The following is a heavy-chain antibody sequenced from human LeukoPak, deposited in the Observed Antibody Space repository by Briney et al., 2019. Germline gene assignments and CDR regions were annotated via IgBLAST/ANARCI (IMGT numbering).Heavy chain of an antibody. D-gene: IGHD3-10*01. Sequence: ASVKVSCKPSGYTFTGYYVHWVRQAPEQGLEWMGCINPNSGATKYAQKIQGRVTMTRDTSISTAHMELSRLRSDDTAVYFCARGGKIMITMVRGALASTDGFDIWGQGTLVTVSS. CDR3: ARGGKIMITMVRGALASTDGFDI. CDR1: GYTFTGYY. J-gene: IGHJ3*02. CDR2: INPNSGAT. V-gene: IGHV1-2*02.